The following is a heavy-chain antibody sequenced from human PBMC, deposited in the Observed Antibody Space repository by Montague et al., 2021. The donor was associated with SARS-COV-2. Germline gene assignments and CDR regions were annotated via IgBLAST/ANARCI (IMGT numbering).Heavy chain of an antibody. J-gene: IGHJ4*02. CDR1: GGSTKTMRYY. V-gene: IGHV4-39*07. D-gene: IGHD2-21*01. CDR3: ATDRAGHYSFDN. CDR2: VYYTGHT. Sequence: SETLSLTCSVSGGSTKTMRYYWAWIRQSPGKGLEWIASVYYTGHTYYTPSLAARTAISLDTSPNHFSLTLSSVAADDTAIYYCATDRAGHYSFDNWGQGTPVTVSS.